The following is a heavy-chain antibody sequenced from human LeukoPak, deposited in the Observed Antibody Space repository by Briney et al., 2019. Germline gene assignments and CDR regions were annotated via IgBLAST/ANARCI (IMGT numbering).Heavy chain of an antibody. Sequence: PGGSLRLSCAASGFTFNSYAMNWVRQAPGKGLEWVSVISDSGGTTYYADSVKGRFTISRDNSKNTLYLQMNSLRAEDTAVYYCAKDGRFVITFGGVRNPVDYWGQGTLVTVSS. V-gene: IGHV3-23*01. CDR2: ISDSGGTT. J-gene: IGHJ4*02. CDR3: AKDGRFVITFGGVRNPVDY. CDR1: GFTFNSYA. D-gene: IGHD3-16*01.